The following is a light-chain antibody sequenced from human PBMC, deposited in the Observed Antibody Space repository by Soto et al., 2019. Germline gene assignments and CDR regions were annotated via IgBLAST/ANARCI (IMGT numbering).Light chain of an antibody. CDR3: QKLNSFPYT. V-gene: IGKV1-9*01. J-gene: IGKJ2*01. CDR1: QGVSSY. CDR2: AVS. Sequence: DIQLTQSPSFLSASVGDRVTITCRASQGVSSYLAWYQQKPGKAPKLLIYAVSTLQSGVSSRFSGSGSGTAFTLTEFTLTISSLQPEDFATYYCQKLNSFPYTFGQGTKLEIK.